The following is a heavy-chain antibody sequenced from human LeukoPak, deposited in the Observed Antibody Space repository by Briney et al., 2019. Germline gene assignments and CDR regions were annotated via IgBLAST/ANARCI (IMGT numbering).Heavy chain of an antibody. CDR3: AKGKTVAGTGGHNFDY. V-gene: IGHV3-23*01. CDR2: ITGSGSST. Sequence: GGSLRLSCAASGITFSNYAMSWVRQAPEKGLEWVSAITGSGSSTYYADSVKGRFTISRDNSKDTLYLQMNSLGAEDTALYYCAKGKTVAGTGGHNFDYWGQGTLVTVSS. CDR1: GITFSNYA. J-gene: IGHJ4*02. D-gene: IGHD6-19*01.